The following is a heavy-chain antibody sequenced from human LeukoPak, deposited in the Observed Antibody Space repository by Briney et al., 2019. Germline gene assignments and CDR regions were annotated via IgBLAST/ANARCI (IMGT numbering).Heavy chain of an antibody. J-gene: IGHJ5*02. CDR1: GFTFSSYS. CDR3: ARDAGGRTQREGWFDP. Sequence: GGSLRLSCAASGFTFSSYSMNWVRQAPGKGLEWVSSINSDSIWIYYADSVRGRFTISRDNTRNSLYLQMNSLRVEDTAVYYCARDAGGRTQREGWFDPWGQGTLVTVSS. CDR2: INSDSIWI. D-gene: IGHD1-26*01. V-gene: IGHV3-21*01.